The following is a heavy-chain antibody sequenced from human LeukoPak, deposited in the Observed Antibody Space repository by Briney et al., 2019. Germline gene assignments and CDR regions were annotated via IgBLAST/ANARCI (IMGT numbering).Heavy chain of an antibody. CDR2: ISGDGGST. V-gene: IGHV3-43*02. D-gene: IGHD2-15*01. CDR1: GFTFDDYA. Sequence: GGSLRLSCAASGFTFDDYAMHWVRQAPGKGLEWVSLISGDGGSTYYADSVKGRFAISRDNSKNSPYLQMNSLRTEDTALYYCASGYCSGGSCYPGSLSLDYWGQGTLVTVSS. CDR3: ASGYCSGGSCYPGSLSLDY. J-gene: IGHJ4*02.